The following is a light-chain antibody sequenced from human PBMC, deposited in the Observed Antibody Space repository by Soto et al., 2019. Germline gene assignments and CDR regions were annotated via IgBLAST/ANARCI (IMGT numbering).Light chain of an antibody. CDR1: QSLSFN. V-gene: IGKV3-15*01. J-gene: IGKJ1*01. CDR3: QQYYRWPQT. CDR2: AAS. Sequence: EIVMTQSPATLSVSPGVRATLSCRASQSLSFNLAWYQQKPGQAPRLLIYAASTRATGIPARFSGSGSGTEFTLTISSLQSEDFAVYYCQQYYRWPQTFGQGTKVEIK.